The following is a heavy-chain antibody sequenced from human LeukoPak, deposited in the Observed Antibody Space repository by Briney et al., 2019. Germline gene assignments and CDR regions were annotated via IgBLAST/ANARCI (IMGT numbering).Heavy chain of an antibody. CDR2: IKQDGSDK. V-gene: IGHV3-7*03. J-gene: IGHJ6*03. CDR3: ARDRGSIAALYYMDV. Sequence: PGGSLRLSCVASGFTFSSYWMAWVRQAPGKGLEWLANIKQDGSDKYYVDSVKGRFTISRDNSKNTLYLQMNSLRAEDTAVYYCARDRGSIAALYYMDVWGKGTTVTVSS. D-gene: IGHD6-6*01. CDR1: GFTFSSYW.